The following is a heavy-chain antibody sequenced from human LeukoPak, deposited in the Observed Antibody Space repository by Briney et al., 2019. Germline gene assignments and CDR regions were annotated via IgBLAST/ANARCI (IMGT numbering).Heavy chain of an antibody. Sequence: GGSLRLSCAASGFTVSNDFMTWVRQAPGKGLEWVSVIYSGGSTYYADSVKGRFTISRDNSKNTLYLQMNSLRAEDTAVYYCARDRVVVAATYYYGMDVWGQGTTLTVSS. CDR3: ARDRVVVAATYYYGMDV. CDR2: IYSGGST. D-gene: IGHD2-15*01. J-gene: IGHJ6*02. CDR1: GFTVSNDF. V-gene: IGHV3-66*01.